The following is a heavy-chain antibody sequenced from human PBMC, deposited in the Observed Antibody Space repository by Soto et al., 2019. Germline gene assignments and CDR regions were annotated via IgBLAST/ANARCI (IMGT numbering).Heavy chain of an antibody. J-gene: IGHJ6*02. D-gene: IGHD6-19*01. V-gene: IGHV5-10-1*01. CDR1: GYSFTIYW. CDR2: IDPSDSYT. CDR3: ARRVIAVAGKDYGMDV. Sequence: PGESLKVSCNGSGYSFTIYWISWVRQMPGKGLEWMGRIDPSDSYTNYSPSFQGHVTISADKSISTAYLQWSSLKASDTAMYYCARRVIAVAGKDYGMDVWGQGTTVTVSS.